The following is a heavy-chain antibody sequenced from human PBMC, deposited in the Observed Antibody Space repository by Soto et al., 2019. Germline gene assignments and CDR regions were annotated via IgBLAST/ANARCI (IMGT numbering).Heavy chain of an antibody. V-gene: IGHV1-69*06. J-gene: IGHJ4*02. Sequence: ASVKVSCKASGGTFTTYDISWVRQAPGQGLEWMGGIIPLFDATKYAQKFQGRVTITADKSTGTAYMELSSLRSEDTAMYYCARDRSSSWYNGTFYFDSWGQGTLVTVSS. D-gene: IGHD6-19*01. CDR2: IIPLFDAT. CDR1: GGTFTTYD. CDR3: ARDRSSSWYNGTFYFDS.